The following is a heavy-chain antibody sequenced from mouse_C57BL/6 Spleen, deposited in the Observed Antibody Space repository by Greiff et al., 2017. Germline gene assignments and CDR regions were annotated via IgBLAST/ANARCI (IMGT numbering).Heavy chain of an antibody. CDR2: ILPGSGST. CDR3: ARKGIYYDYDVQGAMDY. Sequence: QVQLQQSGAELMKPVASVKLSCKATGYTFTGYWIEWVKQRPGHGLEWIGEILPGSGSTNYNEKFKGKATFTADTSSNTAYMQLSSLTTEDSAIYYCARKGIYYDYDVQGAMDYWGQGTSVTVSS. CDR1: GYTFTGYW. D-gene: IGHD2-4*01. V-gene: IGHV1-9*01. J-gene: IGHJ4*01.